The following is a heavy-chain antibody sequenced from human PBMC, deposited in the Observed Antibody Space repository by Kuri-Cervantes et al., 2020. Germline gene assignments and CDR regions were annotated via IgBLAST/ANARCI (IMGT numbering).Heavy chain of an antibody. CDR3: ARDQATSLTLGMDV. J-gene: IGHJ6*02. D-gene: IGHD5-12*01. CDR1: GYTFTSYD. V-gene: IGHV1-8*01. CDR2: MNPNSGNT. Sequence: GGSLRLSCKASGYTFTSYDINWVRQATGQGLEWMGWMNPNSGNTGYAQKFQGRVTMTRNTSISTAYMELRSLRSDDTAVYYCARDQATSLTLGMDVWGQGTTVTVSS.